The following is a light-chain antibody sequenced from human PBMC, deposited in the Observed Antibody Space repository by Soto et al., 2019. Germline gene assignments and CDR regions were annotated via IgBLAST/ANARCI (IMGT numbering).Light chain of an antibody. CDR2: EVT. J-gene: IGLJ1*01. CDR1: SSDVGGYNF. Sequence: QSALTQPASVSGSPGQSITISCTGTSSDVGGYNFVSWYQQHPGKAPKLMIFEVTSRPSGVSNRFSGSKSGNTASLTISGLQAEDEADYYCNSYTTNSSYVFGTGTKLTVL. CDR3: NSYTTNSSYV. V-gene: IGLV2-14*03.